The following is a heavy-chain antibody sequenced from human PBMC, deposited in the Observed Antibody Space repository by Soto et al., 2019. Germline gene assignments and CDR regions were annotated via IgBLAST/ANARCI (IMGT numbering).Heavy chain of an antibody. CDR1: GGSISSGDYY. Sequence: SETLSLTCTVSGGSISSGDYYWSWIRQPPGKGLEWIGYIYYSGSTYYNPSFKSRVTISVDTSKNQFSLKLNSVTAADTAVYYCARDLWGYCGTDCYPLDVWGQGTTVTVSS. CDR2: IYYSGST. V-gene: IGHV4-30-4*02. D-gene: IGHD2-21*02. CDR3: ARDLWGYCGTDCYPLDV. J-gene: IGHJ6*02.